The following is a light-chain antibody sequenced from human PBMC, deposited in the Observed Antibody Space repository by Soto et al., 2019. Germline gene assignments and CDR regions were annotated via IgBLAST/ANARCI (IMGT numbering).Light chain of an antibody. CDR3: QHRYSPPLT. Sequence: DIQMTQSPSSLSASVGDRVTITCRASQSITTSICWYQQKPGKAPNLLIYAASTLQSGVPSRFSGSGSGTDFTLTISSLRPEDFATYYCQHRYSPPLTFGQGTKVEIK. J-gene: IGKJ1*01. CDR1: QSITTS. CDR2: AAS. V-gene: IGKV1-39*01.